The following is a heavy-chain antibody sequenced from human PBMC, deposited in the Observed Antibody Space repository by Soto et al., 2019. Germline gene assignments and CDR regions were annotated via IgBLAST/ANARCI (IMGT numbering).Heavy chain of an antibody. J-gene: IGHJ4*02. Sequence: QLQLQESGPGLVKPSETLSLTCTVSGGSISSSSYYWGWIRQPPGKGLEWIGSIYYSGSTYYNPSLTSRATISVDTSKHQFSLKLSSVTAADTAVYYCARPSRRDGYNFDYWGQGTLVTVSS. CDR1: GGSISSSSYY. CDR2: IYYSGST. D-gene: IGHD5-12*01. V-gene: IGHV4-39*01. CDR3: ARPSRRDGYNFDY.